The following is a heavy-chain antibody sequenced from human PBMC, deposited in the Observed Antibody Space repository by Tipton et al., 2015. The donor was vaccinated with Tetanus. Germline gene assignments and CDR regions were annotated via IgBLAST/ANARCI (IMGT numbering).Heavy chain of an antibody. D-gene: IGHD1-26*01. J-gene: IGHJ6*02. CDR3: ARDHRPTSRGSEHYYYYGMDD. V-gene: IGHV3-21*06. CDR2: ISGTGKYI. CDR1: GFTFSTHS. Sequence: VQLVQSGGGLVKPGGSLRVSCAASGFTFSTHSMNWVRQAPGKGLEWVSSISGTGKYIYYADSVKGRFTISRDNAKNSLYLQMNSLRAEDTAVYYCARDHRPTSRGSEHYYYYGMDDWGQGTTVTVSS.